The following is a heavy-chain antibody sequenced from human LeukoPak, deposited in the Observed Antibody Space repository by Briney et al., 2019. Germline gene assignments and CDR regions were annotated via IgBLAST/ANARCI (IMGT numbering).Heavy chain of an antibody. Sequence: GGSLRLSCAASGFSFSNFDMYWVRQAPGRGLEWVAAISYDGSNKYYADSVKGRFTISRDNSRNTLFLQMNSLRAEDSAVYHCAKDPQQLILSNFFGLWGQGTLVTVSS. D-gene: IGHD6-13*01. CDR1: GFSFSNFD. CDR2: ISYDGSNK. J-gene: IGHJ4*02. V-gene: IGHV3-30*18. CDR3: AKDPQQLILSNFFGL.